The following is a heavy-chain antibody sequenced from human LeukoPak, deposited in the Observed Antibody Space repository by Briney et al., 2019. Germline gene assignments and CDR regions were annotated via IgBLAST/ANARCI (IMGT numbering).Heavy chain of an antibody. CDR1: GYTFTNFG. CDR3: ARDLRSSEDY. D-gene: IGHD6-6*01. V-gene: IGHV1-2*02. J-gene: IGHJ4*02. CDR2: INPNSGGT. Sequence: ASVKVSCKASGYTFTNFGISWVRQAPGQGLEWMGWINPNSGGTNYAQKFQGRVTMTRDTSISTAYMELSRLRSDDTAVYYCARDLRSSEDYWGQGTLVTVSS.